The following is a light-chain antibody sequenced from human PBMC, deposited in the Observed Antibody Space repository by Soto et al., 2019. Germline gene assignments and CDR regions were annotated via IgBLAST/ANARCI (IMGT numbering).Light chain of an antibody. CDR1: SSDVGSYNL. V-gene: IGLV2-23*01. CDR3: CSYAGSSTLYVV. CDR2: EGS. J-gene: IGLJ2*01. Sequence: QSALTQPASVSGSTGQSITISCTGTSSDVGSYNLVSWYQQHPGKAPKLMIYEGSKRPSGVSNRFSGSKSGNTASLTISGLQAEDEAAYYCCSYAGSSTLYVVFGGGTKLTVL.